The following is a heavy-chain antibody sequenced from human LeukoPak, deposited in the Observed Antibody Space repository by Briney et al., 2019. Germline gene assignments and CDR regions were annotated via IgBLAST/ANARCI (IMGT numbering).Heavy chain of an antibody. Sequence: GASVKVSCKASGGTFSSYAISWVRQAPGQGLEWMGGIIPIFGTANYAQKFQGRVTITADESTSTAYMKLSSLRSEDTAVYYCARVPTGTKGLGYWGQGTLVTVSS. J-gene: IGHJ4*02. CDR3: ARVPTGTKGLGY. V-gene: IGHV1-69*13. CDR2: IIPIFGTA. D-gene: IGHD1-7*01. CDR1: GGTFSSYA.